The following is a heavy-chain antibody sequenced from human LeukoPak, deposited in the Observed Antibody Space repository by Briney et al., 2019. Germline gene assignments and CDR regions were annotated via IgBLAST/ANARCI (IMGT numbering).Heavy chain of an antibody. CDR3: ARTSLRYFDWLPRSFDY. D-gene: IGHD3-9*01. Sequence: SETLSLTCTVSGGSLSSYYWGWIRQPPGKGLEWIGSIYYSGSTYYNPSLKSRVTISVDTSKNQFSLKLSSVTAADTAVYYCARTSLRYFDWLPRSFDYWGQGTLVTVSS. CDR2: IYYSGST. CDR1: GGSLSSYY. V-gene: IGHV4-39*07. J-gene: IGHJ4*02.